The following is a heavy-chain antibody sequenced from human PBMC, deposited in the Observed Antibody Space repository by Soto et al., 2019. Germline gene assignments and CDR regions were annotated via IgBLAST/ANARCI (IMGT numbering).Heavy chain of an antibody. J-gene: IGHJ6*02. D-gene: IGHD6-19*01. CDR2: ISAYNGNT. Sequence: GASVKVSCTASGYTFTSYGISWVRQAPGQGLEWMGWISAYNGNTNYAQKLQGRVTMTTDTSTSTAYMELRSLRSDDTAVYYCAREGAVACTLSYQYYGLDGWGQGTTVTV. V-gene: IGHV1-18*04. CDR3: AREGAVACTLSYQYYGLDG. CDR1: GYTFTSYG.